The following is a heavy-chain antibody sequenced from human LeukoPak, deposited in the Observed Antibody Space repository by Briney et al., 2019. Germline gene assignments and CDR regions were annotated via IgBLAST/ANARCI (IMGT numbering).Heavy chain of an antibody. CDR3: ARSPHIWFAERGWFDP. D-gene: IGHD3-10*01. V-gene: IGHV4-59*12. J-gene: IGHJ5*02. CDR1: GDSISSYS. Sequence: SETLSLTCSVSGDSISSYSWSWIRQPPGKGLEWIGSIYYSGSTSYNPSLKSRVTMTVDTSKSQFSLKLSSVTAADTAVYFCARSPHIWFAERGWFDPWGQGTLVTVSS. CDR2: IYYSGST.